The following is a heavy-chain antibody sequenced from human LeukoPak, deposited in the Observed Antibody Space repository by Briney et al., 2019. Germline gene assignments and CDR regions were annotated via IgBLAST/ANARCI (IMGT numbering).Heavy chain of an antibody. CDR1: GFTFRSYE. CDR2: ISSSGSTI. V-gene: IGHV3-48*03. CDR3: ARLARSLDS. Sequence: GGSLRLSCAASGFTFRSYEMNWVRQAPGKGLEWVADISSSGSTIKYADSVKGRFTISRDNAKNSLYLQMNSLRAEDTAVYYCARLARSLDSWGQGTLVTVSS. J-gene: IGHJ5*01.